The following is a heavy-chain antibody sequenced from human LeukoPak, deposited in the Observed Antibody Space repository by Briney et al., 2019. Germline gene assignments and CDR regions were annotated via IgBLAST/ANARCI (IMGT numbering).Heavy chain of an antibody. Sequence: GGSLRLSCTASGFTFGDYAMSWVRQTPGKGLEWVRFIRSKAYGGTTEYAASVKGRFTISRDDSKSIAYLQMNSLKTEDTAVYYCTVTPYGDYDYYYYMDVWGKGTTVTISS. D-gene: IGHD4-17*01. V-gene: IGHV3-49*04. CDR1: GFTFGDYA. J-gene: IGHJ6*03. CDR2: IRSKAYGGTT. CDR3: TVTPYGDYDYYYYMDV.